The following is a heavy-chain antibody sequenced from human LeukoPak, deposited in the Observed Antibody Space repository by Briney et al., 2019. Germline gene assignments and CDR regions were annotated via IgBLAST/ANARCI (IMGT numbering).Heavy chain of an antibody. D-gene: IGHD4-17*01. CDR2: IYTSGNT. CDR3: ARASDDFVDYGFDC. J-gene: IGHJ4*02. V-gene: IGHV4-4*07. CDR1: GGSISNYY. Sequence: SETLSLTCTVSGGSISNYYWNCIRQPAGKGLEWIGRIYTSGNTNYNPSLQSRLTMSMDTSKNQFSLRLSSATAADTAVYYCARASDDFVDYGFDCWGQGTLVTVSS.